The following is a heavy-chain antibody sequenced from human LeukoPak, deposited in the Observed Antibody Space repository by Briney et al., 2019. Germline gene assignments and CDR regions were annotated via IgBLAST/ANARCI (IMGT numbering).Heavy chain of an antibody. V-gene: IGHV3-20*04. J-gene: IGHJ3*02. CDR1: GFTFDDYG. D-gene: IGHD2/OR15-2a*01. Sequence: GGSLRLSCAASGFTFDDYGMSWVRQAPGKGLEWVSGINWNGGSTGYADSVKGRFTISRDNAKNSLYLQMNSLRAEDTALYYLARDNSCSHLGAFDIWGQGTMVTVSS. CDR2: INWNGGST. CDR3: ARDNSCSHLGAFDI.